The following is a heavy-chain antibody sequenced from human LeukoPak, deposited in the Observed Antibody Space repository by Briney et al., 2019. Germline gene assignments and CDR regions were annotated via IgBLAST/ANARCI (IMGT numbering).Heavy chain of an antibody. CDR1: GFTFSSYS. V-gene: IGHV3-21*01. CDR3: ARAGSYDSSGYWDY. CDR2: ISSSSSYI. D-gene: IGHD3-22*01. Sequence: KPGGSLRLSCAASGFTFSSYSMNWVRQAPGKGLEWVSSISSSSSYIYYADSVKGRFTISRDNAKKSLYLQMNSLRVEDTAVCYCARAGSYDSSGYWDYWGQGTLVTVSS. J-gene: IGHJ4*02.